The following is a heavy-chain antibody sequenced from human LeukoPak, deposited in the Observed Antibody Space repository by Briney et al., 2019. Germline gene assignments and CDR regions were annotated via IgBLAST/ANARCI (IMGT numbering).Heavy chain of an antibody. CDR3: ARGTPRGYYFDY. CDR2: INYRGSI. Sequence: SETLSLTCGVYGGSFSGYYWSWIRQHPGKGLEWIGYINYRGSISHNPSLKRRVTMSVDMSKNQFSLRLSSVTAADTAVYYCARGTPRGYYFDYWGQGSLVTVSS. J-gene: IGHJ4*02. CDR1: GGSFSGYY. V-gene: IGHV4-34*09.